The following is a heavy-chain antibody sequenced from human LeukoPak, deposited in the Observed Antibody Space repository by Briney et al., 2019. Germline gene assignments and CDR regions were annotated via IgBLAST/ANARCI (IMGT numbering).Heavy chain of an antibody. CDR1: GGTFSSYA. V-gene: IGHV1-69*13. CDR2: IIPIFGTA. D-gene: IGHD2-15*01. Sequence: GASVKVSCKASGGTFSSYAISWVRQAPGQGLEWMGGIIPIFGTANYAQKFQGRVTITADESTSTAYMELGSLRSEDTAVYYCAGPSHSHCSGGSCYGYWGQGALVTVSS. J-gene: IGHJ4*02. CDR3: AGPSHSHCSGGSCYGY.